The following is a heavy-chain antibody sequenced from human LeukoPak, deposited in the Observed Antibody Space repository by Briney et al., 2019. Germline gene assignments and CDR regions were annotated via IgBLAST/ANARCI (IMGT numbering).Heavy chain of an antibody. V-gene: IGHV3-21*01. Sequence: GGSLRLSCAASGFTFSSYGMSWVRQAPGKGLEWVSSISSSSSYIYYADSVKGRFTISRDNAKNSLYLQMNSLRAEDTAVYYCARDGGDYVLGAFDIWGQGTMVTVSS. D-gene: IGHD4-17*01. CDR2: ISSSSSYI. CDR3: ARDGGDYVLGAFDI. J-gene: IGHJ3*02. CDR1: GFTFSSYG.